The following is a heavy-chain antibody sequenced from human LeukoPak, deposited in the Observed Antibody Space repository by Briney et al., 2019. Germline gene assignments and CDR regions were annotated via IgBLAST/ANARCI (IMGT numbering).Heavy chain of an antibody. Sequence: SCKASGGTFSSYAMSWVRQAPGKGLEWVSAISGSGGSTYYADSVKGRFTVSRDSSKNTLYLQMNSLRAEDTAVYYCAKAPYYYDNWGQGTLVTVSS. J-gene: IGHJ4*02. CDR1: GGTFSSYA. CDR2: ISGSGGST. CDR3: AKAPYYYDN. V-gene: IGHV3-23*01.